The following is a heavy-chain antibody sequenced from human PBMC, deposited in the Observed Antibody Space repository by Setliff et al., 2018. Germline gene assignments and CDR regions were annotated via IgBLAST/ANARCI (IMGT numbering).Heavy chain of an antibody. CDR3: TTAGSSWYARFDY. CDR2: IKSKTIGGEI. J-gene: IGHJ4*02. D-gene: IGHD6-13*01. V-gene: IGHV3-15*01. CDR1: GFTFSTYW. Sequence: GGSLRLSCAASGFTFSTYWMSWVRQAPGKGLEWVGRIKSKTIGGEIRYAASVKGRFSISRDDSSNTLYLQMNSLKTEDTALYYCTTAGSSWYARFDYWGQGSLVTVSS.